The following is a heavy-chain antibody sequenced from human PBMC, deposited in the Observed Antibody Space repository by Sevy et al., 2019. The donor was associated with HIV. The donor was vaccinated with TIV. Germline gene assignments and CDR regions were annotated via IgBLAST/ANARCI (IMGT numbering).Heavy chain of an antibody. CDR3: ARKYDSISYFDH. J-gene: IGHJ5*02. Sequence: GGSLRLSCAASGFTFSNYAMNWVRQAPGKGLEWVSGISGSGGSGDKTNYADSVKGRFTISRDDSKNSLYLQLNSLRAEDTAIYYCARKYDSISYFDHWGQGTLVTVSS. V-gene: IGHV3-23*01. CDR2: ISGSGGSGDKT. D-gene: IGHD3-22*01. CDR1: GFTFSNYA.